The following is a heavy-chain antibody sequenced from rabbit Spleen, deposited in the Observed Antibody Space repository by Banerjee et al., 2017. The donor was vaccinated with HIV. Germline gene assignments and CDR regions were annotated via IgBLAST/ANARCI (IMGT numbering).Heavy chain of an antibody. CDR1: GFSFSSGYH. V-gene: IGHV1S40*01. CDR2: IYTGSSART. Sequence: QSLEESGGDLVKPGASLTLTCTASGFSFSSGYHMCWVRQAPGKGLEWIACIYTGSSARTYYASWAKGRFTISRSTSLNTVDLKMTSLTAADTATYFCARGASGNTYVPYYFDLWGPGTLVTVS. D-gene: IGHD6-1*01. CDR3: ARGASGNTYVPYYFDL. J-gene: IGHJ4*01.